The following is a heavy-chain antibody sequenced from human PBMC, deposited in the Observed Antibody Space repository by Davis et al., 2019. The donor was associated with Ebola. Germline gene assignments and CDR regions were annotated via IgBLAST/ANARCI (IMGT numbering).Heavy chain of an antibody. Sequence: ASVKVSCKASGYTFTSYDINWVRQATGQGLEWMGWMNPNSGNTGYAQKFQGRVTMTRNTSISTAYMELSSLRSEDTAVYYCARAGVVAATSQPGYYYGMDVWGKGTTVTVSS. J-gene: IGHJ6*04. D-gene: IGHD2-15*01. V-gene: IGHV1-8*01. CDR1: GYTFTSYD. CDR3: ARAGVVAATSQPGYYYGMDV. CDR2: MNPNSGNT.